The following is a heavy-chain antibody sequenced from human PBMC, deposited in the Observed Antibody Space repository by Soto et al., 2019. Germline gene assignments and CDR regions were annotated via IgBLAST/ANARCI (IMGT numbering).Heavy chain of an antibody. CDR1: GGTFSSYA. V-gene: IGHV1-69*06. J-gene: IGHJ4*02. Sequence: QVQLVQSGAEVKKPGSSVKVSCKASGGTFSSYAISWVRQAPGQGLEWMGGIIPIFGTANYAQKFQGRVTITADKSTSTAYMELSSLRSEDTAVDYCARNGRIAARPWYFDYWGQGTLVTVSS. D-gene: IGHD6-6*01. CDR3: ARNGRIAARPWYFDY. CDR2: IIPIFGTA.